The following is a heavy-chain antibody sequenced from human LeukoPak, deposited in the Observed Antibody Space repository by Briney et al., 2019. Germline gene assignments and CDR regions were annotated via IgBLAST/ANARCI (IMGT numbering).Heavy chain of an antibody. D-gene: IGHD3-10*01. CDR1: GFTFSSYS. CDR2: ISSSSSTI. V-gene: IGHV3-48*01. CDR3: ARDRTLRDYYGSGSLRY. Sequence: PGGSLRLSCAASGFTFSSYSMNWVRQAPGKGLEWVSYISSSSSTIYYADSVKGRFTISRDNAKNSLYLQMNSLRAEDTAVYYCARDRTLRDYYGSGSLRYWGQGTLVTVSS. J-gene: IGHJ4*02.